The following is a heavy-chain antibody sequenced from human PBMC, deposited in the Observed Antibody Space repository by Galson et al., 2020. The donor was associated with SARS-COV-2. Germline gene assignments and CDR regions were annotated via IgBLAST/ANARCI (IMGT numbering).Heavy chain of an antibody. J-gene: IGHJ4*02. Sequence: CAASGFTVSSNYMNWVRQAPGKGLEWVSVIYSGGSTDYADSVKGRFTISRDSSKNTVFLQMNSLRADDTAVYYCARVGFSSSWYPFDYWGQGTLVTVSS. V-gene: IGHV3-53*01. CDR3: ARVGFSSSWYPFDY. CDR2: IYSGGST. D-gene: IGHD6-13*01. CDR1: GFTVSSNY.